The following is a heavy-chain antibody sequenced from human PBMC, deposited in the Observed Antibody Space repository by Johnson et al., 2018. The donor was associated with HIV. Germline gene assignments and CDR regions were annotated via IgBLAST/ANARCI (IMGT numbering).Heavy chain of an antibody. V-gene: IGHV3-13*01. CDR2: IGTAGDT. D-gene: IGHD2-8*02. CDR3: ARWGLFGLVVYAPDVFDI. Sequence: VQLVESGGGLVQPGGSLRLSCAASGFTFSSYDMHWVRQATGKGLEWVSAIGTAGDTYYPGSVKGRFTISRENAKNSLYLQMKSLRAGDTAVYYCARWGLFGLVVYAPDVFDIWGQGTMVTVSS. CDR1: GFTFSSYD. J-gene: IGHJ3*02.